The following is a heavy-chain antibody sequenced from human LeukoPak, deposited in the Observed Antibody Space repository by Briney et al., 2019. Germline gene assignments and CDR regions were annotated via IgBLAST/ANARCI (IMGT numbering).Heavy chain of an antibody. CDR1: GYTFTSYY. CDR2: INPSGGST. Sequence: ASGKVSCKASGYTFTSYYMHWVRQAPGQGLEWMGIINPSGGSTSYAQKFQGRVTMTRDTSTSTVYMELSSRRSEDTAVYYCARDWGWFGELLFDAFDIWGQGTMVTVSS. D-gene: IGHD3-10*01. CDR3: ARDWGWFGELLFDAFDI. J-gene: IGHJ3*02. V-gene: IGHV1-46*01.